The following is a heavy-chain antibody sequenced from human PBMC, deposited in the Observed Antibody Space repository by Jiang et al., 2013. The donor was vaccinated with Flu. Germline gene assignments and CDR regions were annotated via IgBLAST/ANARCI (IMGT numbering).Heavy chain of an antibody. D-gene: IGHD3-9*01. CDR2: INHSGST. CDR3: ARGGRGAYYDILTGYQPGFDY. Sequence: LLKPSETLSLTCAVYGGSFSGYYWSWIRQPPGKGLEWIGEINHSGSTNYNPSLKSRLTISVDTSKNQFSLKLSSVTAADTAVYFCARGGRGAYYDILTGYQPGFDYWGQGTLVTVSS. CDR1: GGSFSGYY. V-gene: IGHV4-34*01. J-gene: IGHJ4*02.